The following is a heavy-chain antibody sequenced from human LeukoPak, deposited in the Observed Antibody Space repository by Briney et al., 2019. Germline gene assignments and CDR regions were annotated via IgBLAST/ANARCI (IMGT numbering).Heavy chain of an antibody. CDR1: GFTFSGCS. V-gene: IGHV3-21*06. Sequence: PGGSLTLSCEASGFTFSGCSMTWVRQAPGKGLEWVSYISESSSHTYNADSVKGRFTISRDNAKNSLYLQMNSLRVEDTGIYYCARDRAVKARIGGMDVWGQGTTVIVSS. CDR3: ARDRAVKARIGGMDV. D-gene: IGHD4-4*01. J-gene: IGHJ6*02. CDR2: ISESSSHT.